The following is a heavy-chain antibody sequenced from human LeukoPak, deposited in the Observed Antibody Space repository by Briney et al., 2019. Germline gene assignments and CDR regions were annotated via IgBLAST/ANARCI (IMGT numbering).Heavy chain of an antibody. CDR3: ARQRTRYYMDV. D-gene: IGHD1-14*01. CDR2: INHSGST. V-gene: IGHV4-34*01. CDR1: GGSFSGYY. Sequence: SETLSLTCAVYGGSFSGYYWSWIRQPPGKGLEWIGEINHSGSTNYNPSLKSRVTISVDTSKNQFSLKLSSVTAADTAVYYCARQRTRYYMDVWGKGTTVTVSS. J-gene: IGHJ6*03.